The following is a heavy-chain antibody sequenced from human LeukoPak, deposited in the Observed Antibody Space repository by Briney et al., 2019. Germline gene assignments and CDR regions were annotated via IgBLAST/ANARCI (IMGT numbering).Heavy chain of an antibody. V-gene: IGHV1-2*06. D-gene: IGHD5-12*01. Sequence: ASVKVSCKASGYTFTGYYMHWVRQAPGQGLEWMGRINPNSGGTNYARKFQGRVTMTRDTSISTAYMELSRLRSEDTAVYYCARYRVGYEEGQYYMYVWGKGTTVTVSS. CDR2: INPNSGGT. J-gene: IGHJ6*03. CDR3: ARYRVGYEEGQYYMYV. CDR1: GYTFTGYY.